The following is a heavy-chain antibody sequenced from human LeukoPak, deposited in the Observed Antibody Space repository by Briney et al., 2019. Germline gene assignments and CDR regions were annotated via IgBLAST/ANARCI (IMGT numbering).Heavy chain of an antibody. Sequence: PSETLSLTCTVSGDSINSYHWSWIRQPAGKGLEWIGRIHMSGSTNYNPSLRSRVAISMDNSKNQFSLKLKSVTAADTAVHYCARDDSSRDDSGGYHYWGQGTLVTISS. CDR2: IHMSGST. V-gene: IGHV4-4*07. CDR3: ARDDSSRDDSGGYHY. J-gene: IGHJ4*02. CDR1: GDSINSYH. D-gene: IGHD3-22*01.